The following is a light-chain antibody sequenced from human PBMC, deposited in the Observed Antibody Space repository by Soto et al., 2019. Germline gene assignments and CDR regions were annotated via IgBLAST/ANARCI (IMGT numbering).Light chain of an antibody. V-gene: IGKV3-15*01. CDR2: DAS. CDR1: QSVGSN. Sequence: IVLTQSPGTLSVSQGERATLSCRASQSVGSNLAWYQQKPGLAPRVLIYDASTRATVIPARFSGSGSGTEFTLTISSLQSEDFAVYYCQQYDNWPLTFGGGTKVDIK. J-gene: IGKJ4*01. CDR3: QQYDNWPLT.